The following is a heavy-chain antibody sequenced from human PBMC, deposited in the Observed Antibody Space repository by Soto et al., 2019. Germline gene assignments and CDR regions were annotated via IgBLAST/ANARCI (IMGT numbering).Heavy chain of an antibody. CDR3: TTDLECRGTGCSS. D-gene: IGHD1-1*01. J-gene: IGHJ5*02. CDR1: GYTFTSNY. CDR2: INPTGDNK. Sequence: GASVKVSCKASGYTFTSNYVHWVRQAPGQGLEWMAVINPTGDNKAYAPKFEGRLTLTTDTSTSTAYLQVNSLKAEDTAVYYCTTDLECRGTGCSSWGQGTLVTVSS. V-gene: IGHV1-46*01.